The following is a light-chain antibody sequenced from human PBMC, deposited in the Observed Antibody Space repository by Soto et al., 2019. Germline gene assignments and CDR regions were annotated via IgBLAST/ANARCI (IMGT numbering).Light chain of an antibody. CDR1: QSISSW. V-gene: IGKV1-5*01. Sequence: DIQMTQSPSTLSASVGDRVTITCRASQSISSWLAWYQQKPGKAPKLLIYDASSLESGAPSRFSGSGSGTEFTLSISSLQPDDFATYYCQQYNSWPTFGGGTKVEIK. CDR2: DAS. J-gene: IGKJ4*01. CDR3: QQYNSWPT.